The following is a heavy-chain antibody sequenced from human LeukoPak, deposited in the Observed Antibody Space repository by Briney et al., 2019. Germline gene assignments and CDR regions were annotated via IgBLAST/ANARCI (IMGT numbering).Heavy chain of an antibody. D-gene: IGHD3-22*01. Sequence: PSETLSLTCTVSGGSISSYYWSWIQQPPGKGLEWIGYIYYSGSTNYNPSLKSRVTISVDRSKNQFSLKLSSVTAADTAVYYCARETGASDYYDSSGQFDYWGQGTLVTVSS. CDR3: ARETGASDYYDSSGQFDY. V-gene: IGHV4-59*12. CDR2: IYYSGST. CDR1: GGSISSYY. J-gene: IGHJ4*02.